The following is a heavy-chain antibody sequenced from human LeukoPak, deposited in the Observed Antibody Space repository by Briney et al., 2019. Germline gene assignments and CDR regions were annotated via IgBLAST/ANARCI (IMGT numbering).Heavy chain of an antibody. J-gene: IGHJ4*02. Sequence: PGGSLRLSCAASGFTFSSYAMHWVRQAPGKGLEWVAVISYDGSNKYYADSVKGRFTISRDNSKNTLYLQMNSLRAEDTAVYYCARVGAGSGWWGVPYFDYWGQGTLVTVSS. CDR1: GFTFSSYA. V-gene: IGHV3-30-3*01. CDR2: ISYDGSNK. D-gene: IGHD6-19*01. CDR3: ARVGAGSGWWGVPYFDY.